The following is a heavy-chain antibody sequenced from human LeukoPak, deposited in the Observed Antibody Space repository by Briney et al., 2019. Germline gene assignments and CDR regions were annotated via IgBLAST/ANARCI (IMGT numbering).Heavy chain of an antibody. J-gene: IGHJ5*02. CDR2: IYYSGST. CDR1: GGSISSSSYY. D-gene: IGHD1-26*01. V-gene: IGHV4-39*07. CDR3: ARGQWVDNWFDP. Sequence: PSETLSLTCTVSGGSISSSSYYWGWIRQPPGRGLEWIGSIYYSGSTYYNPSLKSRVTISVDTSKNQFSLKLSSVTAADTAVYYCARGQWVDNWFDPWGQGTLVTVSS.